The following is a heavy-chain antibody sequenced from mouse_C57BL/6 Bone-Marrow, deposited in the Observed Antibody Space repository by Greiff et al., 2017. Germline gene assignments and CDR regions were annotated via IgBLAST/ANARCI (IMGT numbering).Heavy chain of an antibody. D-gene: IGHD1-1*01. Sequence: VQLQQSGPELVKPGASVKISCKASGYAFSSSWMNWVKQRPGKGLEWIGRIYPGDGDTNYNGEFKGKATLTADKSSSTAYMQLSSLTSEDSSFYCCTKFYGRHYFDDWGQGTTLTVSS. J-gene: IGHJ2*01. CDR2: IYPGDGDT. CDR3: TKFYGRHYFDD. CDR1: GYAFSSSW. V-gene: IGHV1-82*01.